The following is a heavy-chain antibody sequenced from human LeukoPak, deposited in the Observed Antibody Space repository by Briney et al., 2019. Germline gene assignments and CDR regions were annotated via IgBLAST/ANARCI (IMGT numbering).Heavy chain of an antibody. Sequence: GGSLRLSCAASGSAFSRYWMHWIRQAPGKGLVWVSAIYTDGTTKRYADSVKGRFTISRDNAKNTLYLQMNSLSVEDTAVYYCASLVVTDDWAFDIWGQGTMVTVS. J-gene: IGHJ3*02. CDR1: GSAFSRYW. CDR3: ASLVVTDDWAFDI. V-gene: IGHV3-74*01. CDR2: IYTDGTTK. D-gene: IGHD2-21*02.